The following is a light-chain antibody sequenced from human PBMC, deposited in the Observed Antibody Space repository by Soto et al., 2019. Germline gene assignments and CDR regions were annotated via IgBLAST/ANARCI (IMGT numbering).Light chain of an antibody. CDR3: QQDNNWPT. Sequence: EIVMTQSPATLSVSPGERATLSCRASQSVSSNLAWYQQKPGQAPRLLIYGASTRATGIPARFSGSGPGTEFTLTISGLQSEDFAVYYCQQDNNWPTFGQGTKVDIK. V-gene: IGKV3-15*01. CDR2: GAS. J-gene: IGKJ1*01. CDR1: QSVSSN.